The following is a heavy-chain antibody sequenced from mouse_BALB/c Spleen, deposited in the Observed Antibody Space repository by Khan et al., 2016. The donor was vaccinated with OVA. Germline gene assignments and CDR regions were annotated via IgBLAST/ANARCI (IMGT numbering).Heavy chain of an antibody. CDR1: GYTFTTYW. CDR2: INPTSGFT. Sequence: VKLLESGAELAKPGASVKMSCKASGYTFTTYWMHWVKQRPGQGLEGIGYINPTSGFTDYNQKFKDKATLTADKSSSTAYMQLSSLTSDDSAVYYCARDRIDYWGQGAALTVSS. J-gene: IGHJ2*01. V-gene: IGHV1-7*01. CDR3: ARDRIDY.